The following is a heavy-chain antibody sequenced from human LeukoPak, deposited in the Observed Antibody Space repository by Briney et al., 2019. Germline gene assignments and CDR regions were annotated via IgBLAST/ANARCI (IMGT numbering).Heavy chain of an antibody. CDR1: GGSFRGYY. Sequence: PSETLSLTCAVYGGSFRGYYWSWIRQPPGKGLEWIGEINHSGSTNYNPSLKSRVTISVDTSKNQFSLKLSSVTAADTAVYYCARGRVQLERTKFDYWGQGTLVTVSS. V-gene: IGHV4-34*01. CDR2: INHSGST. CDR3: ARGRVQLERTKFDY. D-gene: IGHD1-1*01. J-gene: IGHJ4*02.